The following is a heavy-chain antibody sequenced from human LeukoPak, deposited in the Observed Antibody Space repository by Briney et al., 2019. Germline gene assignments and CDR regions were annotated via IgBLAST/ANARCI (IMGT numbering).Heavy chain of an antibody. CDR3: ARGAGWYQDWFDP. V-gene: IGHV1-2*02. D-gene: IGHD6-19*01. CDR1: GYTFIDYY. J-gene: IGHJ5*02. CDR2: INPNSGVT. Sequence: ASVKVSCKTSGYTFIDYYMHWVRQAPGQGLEWMGWINPNSGVTTYAQKFQGRITMTRDTSMNTAYMELSRLRSDDTAVYYCARGAGWYQDWFDPWGQGTLVTVSS.